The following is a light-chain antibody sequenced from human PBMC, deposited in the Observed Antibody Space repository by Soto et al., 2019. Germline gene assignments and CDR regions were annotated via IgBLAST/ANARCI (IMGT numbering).Light chain of an antibody. Sequence: QSALTQPRSVSGSPGQSVTISCTGTSSDVGGYKYVSWYQQHPGKAPNLLIYVVTKRPSGVPDRFSGSKSGNTASLTISGLQYEDEADYYCCSYAGNYSYVFGTGTKLTVL. V-gene: IGLV2-11*01. CDR3: CSYAGNYSYV. CDR1: SSDVGGYKY. J-gene: IGLJ1*01. CDR2: VVT.